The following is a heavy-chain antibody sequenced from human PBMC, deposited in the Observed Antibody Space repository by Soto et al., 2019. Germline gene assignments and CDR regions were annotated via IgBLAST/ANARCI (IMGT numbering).Heavy chain of an antibody. D-gene: IGHD3-16*01. CDR3: ARDYEGDYFDY. CDR1: GFTFSSYA. V-gene: IGHV3-30-3*01. CDR2: ISYDGSKK. J-gene: IGHJ4*02. Sequence: QVQLVESGGGVVQPGRSLRLSCAASGFTFSSYAMHWVRQAPGKGLEWVAVISYDGSKKYYADSVKGRFTISRDNSKNTLYLQMNSLRAEDTAVYYCARDYEGDYFDYWGQGTLVTVSS.